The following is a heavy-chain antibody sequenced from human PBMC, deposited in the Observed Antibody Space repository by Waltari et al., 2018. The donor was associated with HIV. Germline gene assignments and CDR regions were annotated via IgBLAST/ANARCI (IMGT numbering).Heavy chain of an antibody. CDR2: VSDDGVAT. D-gene: IGHD2-15*01. CDR1: GLPFSSYA. J-gene: IGHJ4*02. Sequence: EVQLLASGGGLVQPGGSLRLSCAASGLPFSSYAMSWVRQAPGKGLEWVSGVSDDGVATYYADSVKGRFTISRDYSRNTLYVQMNSLRAEDTAVYYCAKFRGGSLATYHFDSWGQGTLVTVSS. CDR3: AKFRGGSLATYHFDS. V-gene: IGHV3-23*01.